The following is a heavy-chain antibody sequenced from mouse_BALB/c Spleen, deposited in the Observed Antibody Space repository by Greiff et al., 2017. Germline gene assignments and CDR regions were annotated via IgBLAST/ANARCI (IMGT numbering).Heavy chain of an antibody. D-gene: IGHD5-1*01. CDR3: TPYLFAY. Sequence: DVKLQESGGGLVQPGGSMKLSCVASGFTFSNYWMNWVRQSPEKGLEWVAEIRLKSNNYATHYAESVKGRFTISRDDSKSSVYLQMNNLRAEDTGIYYCTPYLFAYWGQGTLVTVSA. J-gene: IGHJ3*01. CDR2: IRLKSNNYAT. V-gene: IGHV6-6*02. CDR1: GFTFSNYW.